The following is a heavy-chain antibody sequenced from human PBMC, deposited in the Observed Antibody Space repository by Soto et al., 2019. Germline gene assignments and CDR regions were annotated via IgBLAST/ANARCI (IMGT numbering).Heavy chain of an antibody. J-gene: IGHJ4*02. CDR2: IIPIFGTA. D-gene: IGHD6-19*01. CDR3: ARGLSEQFKFDY. CDR1: GGTFSSYA. V-gene: IGHV1-69*13. Sequence: ASVKVSCKASGGTFSSYAISWVRQAPGQGLEWMGGIIPIFGTANYAQKFQGRVTITADESTSTAYMELSSLRSEDTAVYYCARGLSEQFKFDYWGQGTLVTVSS.